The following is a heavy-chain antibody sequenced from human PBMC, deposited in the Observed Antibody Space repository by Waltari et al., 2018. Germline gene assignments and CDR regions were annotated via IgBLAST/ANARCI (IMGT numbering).Heavy chain of an antibody. V-gene: IGHV4-59*01. CDR1: GGSISSYY. Sequence: QVQLQESGPGLVKPSETLSLTCTVSGGSISSYYWSWIRQPPGKGLEWIGYSYYRGSTNYNPSLKSRVTISVDTSKNQFSLKLSSVTAADTAVYYCARVLGSSLFDYWGQGTLVTVSS. J-gene: IGHJ4*02. D-gene: IGHD6-6*01. CDR2: SYYRGST. CDR3: ARVLGSSLFDY.